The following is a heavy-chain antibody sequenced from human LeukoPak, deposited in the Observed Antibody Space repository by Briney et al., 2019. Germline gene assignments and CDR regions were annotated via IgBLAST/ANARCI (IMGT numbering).Heavy chain of an antibody. Sequence: GGSLRLPCAASGFTFSSYAMSWVRQAPGKGLEGVSAISGSGGSTYYADSVKGRFTMSRDNSKNTLYLQMNSLRAEDTAVYYCARYSSGWYGYFDYWGQGTLVTVSS. J-gene: IGHJ4*02. V-gene: IGHV3-23*01. CDR3: ARYSSGWYGYFDY. CDR1: GFTFSSYA. D-gene: IGHD6-19*01. CDR2: ISGSGGST.